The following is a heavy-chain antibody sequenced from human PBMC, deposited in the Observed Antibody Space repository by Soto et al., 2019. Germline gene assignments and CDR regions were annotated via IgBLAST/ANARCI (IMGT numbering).Heavy chain of an antibody. CDR3: AKLRGFIAVPGAFDY. CDR2: ISGSGGST. D-gene: IGHD6-19*01. Sequence: GGSLRLSCAASEFTFSNFAMSWVRQAPGKGLEWISGISGSGGSTYYLDSVKGRFAISRDNSKNTLYLQMNSLRVEDTALYYCAKLRGFIAVPGAFDYWGLGTLVTVSS. CDR1: EFTFSNFA. V-gene: IGHV3-23*01. J-gene: IGHJ4*02.